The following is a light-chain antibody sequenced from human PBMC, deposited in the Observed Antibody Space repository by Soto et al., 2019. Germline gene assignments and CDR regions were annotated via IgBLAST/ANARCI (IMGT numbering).Light chain of an antibody. CDR1: QGIRSA. Sequence: AIQVTQSPSSLSASVGDRVTITCRTSQGIRSALGWYQQKPGKVPKLLIYAESTLQSGVPSRFSGSGSGRDFTLTISSLQPEDFATYYCLLDYAYFWAFGQGTKVEIK. CDR3: LLDYAYFWA. V-gene: IGKV1-6*01. CDR2: AES. J-gene: IGKJ1*01.